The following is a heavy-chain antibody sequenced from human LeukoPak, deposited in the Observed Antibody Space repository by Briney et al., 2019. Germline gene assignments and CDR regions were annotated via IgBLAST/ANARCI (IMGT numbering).Heavy chain of an antibody. CDR3: ARGSDYDILTGYYNRWFDP. D-gene: IGHD3-9*01. Sequence: SETLSLTCTVSGGSISSYYWSWIRQPPGKGLEWIGYIYYSGSTNYNPSLKSRVTISVDTSKNQFSLKLSSVTAADTAVYYCARGSDYDILTGYYNRWFDPWGQGTLVTVSS. J-gene: IGHJ5*02. CDR2: IYYSGST. CDR1: GGSISSYY. V-gene: IGHV4-59*12.